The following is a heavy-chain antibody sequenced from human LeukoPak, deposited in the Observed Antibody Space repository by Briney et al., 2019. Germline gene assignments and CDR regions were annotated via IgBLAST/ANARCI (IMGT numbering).Heavy chain of an antibody. D-gene: IGHD5-18*01. V-gene: IGHV4-38-2*02. CDR2: IYHSGST. J-gene: IGHJ4*02. CDR1: GYSISSGYY. Sequence: SETLSLTCTVSGYSISSGYYWGWIRQPPGKGLEWIGSIYHSGSTYYNPSLKSRVTISVDTSKNQFSLKPSSVTAADTAVYYCARVAGYSYGAGKGNFDYWGQGTLVTVSS. CDR3: ARVAGYSYGAGKGNFDY.